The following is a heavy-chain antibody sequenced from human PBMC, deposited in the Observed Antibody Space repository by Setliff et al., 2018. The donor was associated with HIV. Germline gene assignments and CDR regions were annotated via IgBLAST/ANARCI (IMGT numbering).Heavy chain of an antibody. CDR2: IKSKTDGGTT. V-gene: IGHV3-15*05. J-gene: IGHJ1*01. D-gene: IGHD2-2*01. CDR3: TTKPPAADFQH. Sequence: GGSLRLSCAASGFTFSNAWMNWVRQAPGKGLEWVGRIKSKTDGGTTDYAAPVKGRFTTSRDDSKNTLYLQMNSLKTEDTAIYYCTTKPPAADFQHWGQGTLVTVSS. CDR1: GFTFSNAW.